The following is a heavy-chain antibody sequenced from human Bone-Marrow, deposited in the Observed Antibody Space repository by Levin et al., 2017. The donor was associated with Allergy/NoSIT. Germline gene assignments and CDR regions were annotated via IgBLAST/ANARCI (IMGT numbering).Heavy chain of an antibody. CDR2: IRGSGTIS. CDR3: ARDPNGDYIGAFDI. V-gene: IGHV3-23*01. J-gene: IGHJ3*02. D-gene: IGHD4-17*01. Sequence: LSLTCAVSGITFRKSAMTWVRQAPGKGLEWVSSIRGSGTISLYGDSVKGRFTISRDNSKNTLYLQMDSLRVEDTGAYYCARDPNGDYIGAFDIWGQGTMVTVSS. CDR1: GITFRKSA.